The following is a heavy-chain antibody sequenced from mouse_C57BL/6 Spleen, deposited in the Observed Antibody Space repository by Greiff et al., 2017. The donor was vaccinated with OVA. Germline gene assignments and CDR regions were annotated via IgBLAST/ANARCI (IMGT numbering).Heavy chain of an antibody. CDR3: ARLAYYSNLYYFDY. J-gene: IGHJ2*01. Sequence: EVQLQQSGPELVKPGASVKISCKASGYTFTDYYMNWVKQSHGKSLEWIGDINPNNGGTSYNQKFKGKATLTVDKSSSTAYMELRSLTSEDSAVYYCARLAYYSNLYYFDYWGQGTTLTVSS. V-gene: IGHV1-26*01. D-gene: IGHD2-5*01. CDR1: GYTFTDYY. CDR2: INPNNGGT.